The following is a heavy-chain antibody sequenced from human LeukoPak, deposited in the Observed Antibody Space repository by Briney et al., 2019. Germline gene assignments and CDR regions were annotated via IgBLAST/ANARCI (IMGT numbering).Heavy chain of an antibody. J-gene: IGHJ4*02. CDR1: GFSVTNNY. D-gene: IGHD5-24*01. V-gene: IGHV3-53*01. Sequence: GGCLRCSGAVSGFSVTNNYISWIPQAPGKGIEWVSVFYVGGATYYADFLKGRFTISRDNSENTLYLQMKSLRAEDTAVYYCARGDGYKFFDYWGQGTLVTVSS. CDR3: ARGDGYKFFDY. CDR2: FYVGGAT.